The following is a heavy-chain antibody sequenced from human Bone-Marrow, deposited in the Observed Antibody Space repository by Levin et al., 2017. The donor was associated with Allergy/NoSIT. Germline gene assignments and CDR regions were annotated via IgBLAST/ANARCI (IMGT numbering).Heavy chain of an antibody. V-gene: IGHV3-48*01. CDR3: ARDLTFTYALDH. CDR2: IDYSSSSSAI. Sequence: QPGGSLRLSCKASGFAFSSFSMTWVRQAPGKGLEYVSYIDYSSSSSAIYYADSVKGRFTVSRANAKDSLYLQMNSLRADDTAVYYCARDLTFTYALDHWGQGTLVTVSS. CDR1: GFAFSSFS. J-gene: IGHJ4*02.